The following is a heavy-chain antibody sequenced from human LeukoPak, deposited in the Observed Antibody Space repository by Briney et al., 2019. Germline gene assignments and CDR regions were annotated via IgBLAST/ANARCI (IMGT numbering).Heavy chain of an antibody. V-gene: IGHV3-48*03. CDR3: AREGTAMVSFDY. D-gene: IGHD5-18*01. J-gene: IGHJ4*02. Sequence: GGSLRLSSAASGFTFSSYEMNWVRQAPGRGLEWVSYISSGGNTIYYADSVKGRFTISRDNAKNSLYLQMNSLRAEDTAVYYCAREGTAMVSFDYWGQGTLVTVSS. CDR1: GFTFSSYE. CDR2: ISSGGNTI.